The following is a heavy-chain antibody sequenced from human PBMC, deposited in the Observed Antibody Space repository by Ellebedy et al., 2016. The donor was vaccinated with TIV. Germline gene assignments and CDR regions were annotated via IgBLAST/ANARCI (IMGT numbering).Heavy chain of an antibody. J-gene: IGHJ4*02. Sequence: GESLKISCAASGFTFSSYWMSWVRQAPGKGLEWVANIKQDGSEKYYVDSVKGRFTTSRDNAGNSLYLQMNSLRAEDTAVYYCARLGVIAAAGASDYWGQGTLVIVSS. D-gene: IGHD6-13*01. CDR2: IKQDGSEK. CDR1: GFTFSSYW. V-gene: IGHV3-7*03. CDR3: ARLGVIAAAGASDY.